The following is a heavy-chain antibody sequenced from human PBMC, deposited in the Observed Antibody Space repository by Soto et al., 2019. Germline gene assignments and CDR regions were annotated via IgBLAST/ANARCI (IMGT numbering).Heavy chain of an antibody. D-gene: IGHD3-10*01. J-gene: IGHJ5*02. V-gene: IGHV1-69*04. CDR1: GYTFTSYD. CDR3: ARDRPPDYGSGNWFDP. CDR2: IIPILGIA. Sequence: ASVKVSCKASGYTFTSYDISWVRQAPGQGLEWMGRIIPILGIANYAQKFQGRVTITADKSTSTAYMELSSLRSEDTAVYYCARDRPPDYGSGNWFDPWGQGTLVTVSS.